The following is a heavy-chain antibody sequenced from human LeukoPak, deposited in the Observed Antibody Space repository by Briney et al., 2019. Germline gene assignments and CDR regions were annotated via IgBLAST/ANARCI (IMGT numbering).Heavy chain of an antibody. CDR3: ARSLSNWNYPTWLDP. CDR1: GGSISSSSHY. D-gene: IGHD1-7*01. CDR2: IYETGST. Sequence: SETLSLTCTVSGGSISSSSHYWGWIRQPPGKGLEFIGNIYETGSTYYNPSLKSRVTISVDTSKNQFSLRLSSVTAADTAVYYCARSLSNWNYPTWLDPWGQGTLVTVSS. V-gene: IGHV4-39*01. J-gene: IGHJ5*02.